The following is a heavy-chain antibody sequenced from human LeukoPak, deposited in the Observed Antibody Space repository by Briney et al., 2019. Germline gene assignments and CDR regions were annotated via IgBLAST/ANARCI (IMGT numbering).Heavy chain of an antibody. D-gene: IGHD6-13*01. V-gene: IGHV4-59*08. Sequence: PSETLSLTCTVSGGSISSYYWSWIRQPPGKGLEWIGYIYYSGSTNYNPSLKSRVTISVDTSKNQFSLKLSSVTAADTAVYYCARFISGYSSSWYDYWGRGTLVTVSS. J-gene: IGHJ4*02. CDR3: ARFISGYSSSWYDY. CDR2: IYYSGST. CDR1: GGSISSYY.